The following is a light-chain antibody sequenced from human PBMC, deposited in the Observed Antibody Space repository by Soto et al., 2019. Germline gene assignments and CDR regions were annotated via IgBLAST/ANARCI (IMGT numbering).Light chain of an antibody. Sequence: DIQMTQSPSSVSASVGDRVTITCQASQGISRSLAWYQQKPGKAPKLLIYSASSLQSGVPSRFSDSGFGTDFTLTISSLQPEDFVTYYCQQADTFPITFGQGTRLEI. J-gene: IGKJ5*01. CDR1: QGISRS. V-gene: IGKV1D-12*01. CDR3: QQADTFPIT. CDR2: SAS.